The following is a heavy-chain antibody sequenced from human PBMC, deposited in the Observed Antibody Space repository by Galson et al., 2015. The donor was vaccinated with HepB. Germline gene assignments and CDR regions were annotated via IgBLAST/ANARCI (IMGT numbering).Heavy chain of an antibody. V-gene: IGHV3-33*06. CDR2: IWYDGSNK. CDR3: AKVRAKWLVLKWFDP. Sequence: SLRLSCAASGFTFSSYGMHWVRQAPGKGLEWVAVIWYDGSNKYYADSVKGRFTISRDNSKNTLYLQMNSLRAEDTAVYYCAKVRAKWLVLKWFDPWGQGTLVTVSS. CDR1: GFTFSSYG. J-gene: IGHJ5*02. D-gene: IGHD6-19*01.